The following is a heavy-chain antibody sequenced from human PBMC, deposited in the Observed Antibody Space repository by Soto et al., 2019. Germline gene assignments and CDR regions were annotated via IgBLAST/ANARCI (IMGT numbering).Heavy chain of an antibody. Sequence: GGSLRLSCAASGFIFSSYSMNWVRQAPGKGLEWVSSISTSGDYMYYADSMKGRFTISRDNAKNSLYLQMNSLRAEDAAVYYCARDLGERGSNGYANNYYYGMDVWGQGTTVTVSS. V-gene: IGHV3-21*01. CDR1: GFIFSSYS. CDR2: ISTSGDYM. CDR3: ARDLGERGSNGYANNYYYGMDV. J-gene: IGHJ6*02. D-gene: IGHD5-12*01.